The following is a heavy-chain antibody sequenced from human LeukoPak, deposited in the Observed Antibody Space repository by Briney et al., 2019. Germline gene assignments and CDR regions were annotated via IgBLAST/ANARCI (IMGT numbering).Heavy chain of an antibody. CDR3: VRDRSPGYFDY. CDR1: GFTFSSYR. D-gene: IGHD3-10*01. V-gene: IGHV3-21*01. CDR2: ISSSHNNI. J-gene: IGHJ4*02. Sequence: GGSLRLSCAASGFTFSSYRMNWVRQAPGKGLDWVSSISSSHNNIYYADSVKGRFSISRDNAKNSLFLQMNSLRAEDTAVYYCVRDRSPGYFDYWGQGTLVTVSS.